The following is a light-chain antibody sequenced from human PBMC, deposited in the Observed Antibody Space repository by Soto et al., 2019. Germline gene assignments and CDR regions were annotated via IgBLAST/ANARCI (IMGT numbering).Light chain of an antibody. V-gene: IGKV3-15*01. CDR1: QSVSSN. J-gene: IGKJ2*01. CDR3: QQYNSYSKYT. Sequence: EIVMTESPATLSVSPGERATLSCRASQSVSSNLAWYQQKPGQAPRLLIYGASTRATGIPARFSGSGSGTEFTLTISSLQPDDFATYYCQQYNSYSKYTFGQGTKVDIK. CDR2: GAS.